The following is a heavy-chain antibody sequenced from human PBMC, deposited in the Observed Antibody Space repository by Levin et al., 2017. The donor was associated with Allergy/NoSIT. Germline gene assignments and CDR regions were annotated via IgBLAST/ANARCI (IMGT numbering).Heavy chain of an antibody. CDR2: ISSSSSTI. Sequence: GESLKISCAASGFTFSSYSMNWVRQAPGKGLEWVSYISSSSSTIYYADSVKGRFTISRDNAKNSLYLQMNSLRAEDTAVYYCAREPFDFDWLPNLSAFDIWGQGTMVTVSS. J-gene: IGHJ3*02. CDR1: GFTFSSYS. V-gene: IGHV3-48*01. D-gene: IGHD3-9*01. CDR3: AREPFDFDWLPNLSAFDI.